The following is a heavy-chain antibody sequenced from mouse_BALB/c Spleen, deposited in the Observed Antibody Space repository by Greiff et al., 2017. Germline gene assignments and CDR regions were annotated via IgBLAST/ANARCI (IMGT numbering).Heavy chain of an antibody. V-gene: IGHV1-31*01. J-gene: IGHJ3*01. CDR1: GYSFTGYY. Sequence: EVKLVESGPELVKPGASVKISCKASGYSFTGYYMHWVKQSHVKSLEWIGRINPYNGATSYNQNFKDKASLTVDKSSSTAYMELHSLTSEDSAVYYCAPLYYDYDGGFAYWGQGTLVTVSA. D-gene: IGHD2-4*01. CDR2: INPYNGAT. CDR3: APLYYDYDGGFAY.